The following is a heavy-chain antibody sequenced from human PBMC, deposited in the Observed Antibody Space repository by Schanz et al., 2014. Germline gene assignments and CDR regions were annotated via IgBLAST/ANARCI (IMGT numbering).Heavy chain of an antibody. V-gene: IGHV3-11*04. CDR3: ASGVHVSSLQKGLQF. J-gene: IGHJ1*01. D-gene: IGHD3-10*01. Sequence: VQLVESGGGLVKPGGSLRLSCAASGFTFSDHYMDWVRQVPGKGLEWLSYIATSSSTRHYADSVKGRVTISRDNAKNSVSLQMRRLRVEDTAVYYCASGVHVSSLQKGLQFWGRGTLXIVSS. CDR2: IATSSSTR. CDR1: GFTFSDHY.